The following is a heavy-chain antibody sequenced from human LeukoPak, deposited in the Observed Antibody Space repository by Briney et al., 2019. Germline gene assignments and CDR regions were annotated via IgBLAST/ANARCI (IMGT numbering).Heavy chain of an antibody. Sequence: SETLSLTCTVSGGSISSSDYYWSWIRQPPGKGLEWIGYIYYSGSTNYNPSLKSRVTISEDTSKNQFSLKLSSVTAADTAVYYCARDVGYSSSSGRFDWFDPWGQGTLVTVSS. D-gene: IGHD6-6*01. CDR3: ARDVGYSSSSGRFDWFDP. J-gene: IGHJ5*02. V-gene: IGHV4-61*08. CDR1: GGSISSSDYY. CDR2: IYYSGST.